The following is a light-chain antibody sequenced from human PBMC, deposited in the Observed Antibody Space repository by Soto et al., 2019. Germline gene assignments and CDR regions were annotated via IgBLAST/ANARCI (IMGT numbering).Light chain of an antibody. Sequence: EIVLTQSPGTLSLYTGEKATLSCRASQSVRNSYLAWYQQKPGQAPRLLIYGASSRATGIPDRFSGSGSGTDFTLTISRLEPEDFAVYYCQQYGSAPLTFGGGTKVDIK. J-gene: IGKJ4*01. CDR2: GAS. CDR3: QQYGSAPLT. V-gene: IGKV3-20*01. CDR1: QSVRNSY.